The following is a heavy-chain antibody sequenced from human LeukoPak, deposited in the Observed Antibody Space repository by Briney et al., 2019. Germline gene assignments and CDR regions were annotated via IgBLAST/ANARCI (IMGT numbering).Heavy chain of an antibody. CDR2: ISAYNGNT. CDR1: GYTFTSYG. J-gene: IGHJ4*02. D-gene: IGHD3-3*01. V-gene: IGHV1-18*01. CDR3: ARGRHWSGYYKAFDY. Sequence: ASVKVSCKASGYTFTSYGISWVRQAPGQGLEWMGWISAYNGNTNYAQKFQGRVTITADESTSTAYMELSSLRSEDTAVYYCARGRHWSGYYKAFDYWGQGTLVTVSS.